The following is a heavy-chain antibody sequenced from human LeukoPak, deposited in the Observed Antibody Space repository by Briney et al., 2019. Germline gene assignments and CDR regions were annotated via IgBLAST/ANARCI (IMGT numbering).Heavy chain of an antibody. J-gene: IGHJ4*02. CDR2: ISGSGGST. V-gene: IGHV3-23*01. D-gene: IGHD3-3*01. CDR1: GFTFSSYA. CDR3: ANARLRFSLFDY. Sequence: GGSLRLSCAASGFTFSSYAMSWVRQAPGKGLEWVSAISGSGGSTYYADSVKGRFTISKDNSKNTLYLQMNSLRAEDTAVYYCANARLRFSLFDYWGQGTLVTVSS.